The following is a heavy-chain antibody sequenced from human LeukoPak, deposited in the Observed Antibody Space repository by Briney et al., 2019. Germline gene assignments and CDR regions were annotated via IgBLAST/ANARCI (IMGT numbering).Heavy chain of an antibody. Sequence: GGSLRLSCAASGFTFGSYWMHWVRQAPGKGLVRVSRINSDGSSTSYADSVKGRFTISRDNAKNTLYLQMNSLRAEDTAVYYCAREGAYYYDSSGYYGSYYYGMDVWGQGTTVTVSS. D-gene: IGHD3-22*01. CDR2: INSDGSST. J-gene: IGHJ6*02. V-gene: IGHV3-74*01. CDR1: GFTFGSYW. CDR3: AREGAYYYDSSGYYGSYYYGMDV.